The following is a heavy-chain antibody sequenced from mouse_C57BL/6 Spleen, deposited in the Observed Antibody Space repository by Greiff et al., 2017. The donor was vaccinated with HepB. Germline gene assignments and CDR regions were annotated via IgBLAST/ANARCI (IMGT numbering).Heavy chain of an antibody. J-gene: IGHJ4*01. CDR1: GYTFTSYW. V-gene: IGHV1-74*01. D-gene: IGHD1-1*01. CDR2: IHPSDSDT. CDR3: AIPTVVPHYYAMDY. Sequence: QVQLQQPGAELVKPGASVKVSCKASGYTFTSYWMHWVKQRPGQGLEWIGRIHPSDSDTNYNQKFKGKATLTVDKSSSTAYMQLSSLTSEDSAVYYCAIPTVVPHYYAMDYWGQGTSVTVSS.